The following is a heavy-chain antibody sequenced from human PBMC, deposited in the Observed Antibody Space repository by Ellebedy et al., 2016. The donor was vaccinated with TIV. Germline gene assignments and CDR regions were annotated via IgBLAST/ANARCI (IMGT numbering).Heavy chain of an antibody. CDR2: MSSSGST. CDR3: ARISSSSAYYFDC. J-gene: IGHJ4*02. Sequence: MPSETLSLTCTVSGASISSYLWSWIRQPAGKGLEWVGRMSSSGSTNYNPSLKSRLTMSVDTSKNQFSLKLSSVTAADTAVYYCARISSSSAYYFDCWGQGNLVTVSS. D-gene: IGHD6-6*01. CDR1: GASISSYL. V-gene: IGHV4-4*07.